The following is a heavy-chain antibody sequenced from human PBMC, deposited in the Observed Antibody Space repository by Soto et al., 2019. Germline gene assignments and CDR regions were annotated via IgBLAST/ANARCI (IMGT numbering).Heavy chain of an antibody. CDR3: ARRLFSSSWPSYFDY. J-gene: IGHJ4*02. CDR2: IYYSGST. Sequence: SETLSLTCTVSGGSISSYYWSWIRQPPGKGLEWIGYIYYSGSTNYNPSLKSRVTISVDTSKNQFSLKLSSVTAADTAVYYCARRLFSSSWPSYFDYWGQGAMVTVSS. V-gene: IGHV4-59*01. CDR1: GGSISSYY. D-gene: IGHD6-13*01.